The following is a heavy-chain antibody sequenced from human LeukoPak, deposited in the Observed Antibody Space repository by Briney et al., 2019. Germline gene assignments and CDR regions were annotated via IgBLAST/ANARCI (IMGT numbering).Heavy chain of an antibody. D-gene: IGHD3-10*01. V-gene: IGHV1-69*06. J-gene: IGHJ3*02. CDR1: GGTFSSYA. CDR2: IIPIFGTA. CDR3: ARARSGPYGSGSLDAFDI. Sequence: SVKVSCKASGGTFSSYAISWVRQAPGQGLEWMGGIIPIFGTANYAQKFQGRVTITADKSTSTAYMELSSLRSEDTAVYYCARARSGPYGSGSLDAFDIWGQGTMVTVSS.